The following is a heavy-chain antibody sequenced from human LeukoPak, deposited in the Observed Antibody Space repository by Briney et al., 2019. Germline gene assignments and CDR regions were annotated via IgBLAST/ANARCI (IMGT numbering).Heavy chain of an antibody. D-gene: IGHD6-13*01. J-gene: IGHJ3*02. CDR1: GYTFTTYG. V-gene: IGHV1-18*01. Sequence: ASVKVSCKASGYTFTTYGIVWLRQAPGEGIQWMGWISPYNDNTKYAQKLQGRVTMTADTSTSTAYMDLRSLRSDDTDVYYCAREMPAAAGSDAFDIWGQGTMVTVSS. CDR2: ISPYNDNT. CDR3: AREMPAAAGSDAFDI.